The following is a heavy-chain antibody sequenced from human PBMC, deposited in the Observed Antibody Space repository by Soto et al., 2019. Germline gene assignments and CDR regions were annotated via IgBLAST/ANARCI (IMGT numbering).Heavy chain of an antibody. D-gene: IGHD3-10*01. V-gene: IGHV3-73*01. CDR2: IRSKANSYAT. CDR1: GFTFSGSA. CDR3: TRGPVTMVRGVIIKVDYYYGMDV. Sequence: GGSLRLSCAASGFTFSGSAMHWVRQASGKGLEWVGRIRSKANSYATAYAASVKGRFTISRDDSKNTAYLQMNSLKTEDTAVYYCTRGPVTMVRGVIIKVDYYYGMDVWGQGTTVTVSS. J-gene: IGHJ6*02.